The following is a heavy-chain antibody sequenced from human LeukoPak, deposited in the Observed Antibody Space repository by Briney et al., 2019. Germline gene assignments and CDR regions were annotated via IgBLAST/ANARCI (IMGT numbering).Heavy chain of an antibody. D-gene: IGHD3-10*01. CDR1: GFTFSNYW. V-gene: IGHV3-7*01. CDR3: AKNRGSGSYCDY. J-gene: IGHJ4*02. Sequence: PGGSLRLSCATSGFTFSNYWMTWVRQAPGKGLEWVANIKRDGSEKYYVDSVKGRFNISRDNAKNSLYLQMNSLRAEDTAVYYCAKNRGSGSYCDYWGQGTLVTVSS. CDR2: IKRDGSEK.